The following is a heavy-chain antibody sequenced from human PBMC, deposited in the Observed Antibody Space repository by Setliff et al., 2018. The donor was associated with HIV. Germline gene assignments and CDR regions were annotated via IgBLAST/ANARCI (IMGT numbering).Heavy chain of an antibody. CDR2: IYHAGNT. Sequence: SETLSLTCAVYGGSFSGYFWNWIRQPPGKGLEWIGHIYHAGNTYYNPSLKSRVTISVDTSKIQISLRLNSLTAADTALYYCARGTSLNVVPDAFDIWGQGTMVTVSS. CDR3: ARGTSLNVVPDAFDI. D-gene: IGHD1-1*01. V-gene: IGHV4-34*01. CDR1: GGSFSGYF. J-gene: IGHJ3*02.